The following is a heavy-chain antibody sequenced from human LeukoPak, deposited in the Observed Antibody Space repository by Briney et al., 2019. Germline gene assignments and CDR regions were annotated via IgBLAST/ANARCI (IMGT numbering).Heavy chain of an antibody. CDR2: IYYSGST. J-gene: IGHJ4*02. Sequence: PSETLSLTCTVSGGSISSYYWSWIRQPPGKGLEWIGYIYYSGSTNYNPSLKSRVTLSVDTSKNQFSLKLSSVTAADTAVYYCARAPGVRFLEWLFDYWGQGTLVTVSS. CDR1: GGSISSYY. V-gene: IGHV4-59*01. D-gene: IGHD3-3*01. CDR3: ARAPGVRFLEWLFDY.